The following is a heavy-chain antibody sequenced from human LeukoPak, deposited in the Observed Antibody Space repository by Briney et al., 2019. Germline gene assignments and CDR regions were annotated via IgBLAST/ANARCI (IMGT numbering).Heavy chain of an antibody. J-gene: IGHJ4*02. CDR2: IYPGDSDT. V-gene: IGHV5-51*01. CDR3: ASSPFRYDSRSPEFGY. Sequence: GESLKISCKGSGYSFTSYWIGWVRQMPGKGLGGMGIIYPGDSDTKYRPSLQGQVTISADKSISTAYLQWSSLKASDTAMYYCASSPFRYDSRSPEFGYWGQGTLVTVSS. D-gene: IGHD3-22*01. CDR1: GYSFTSYW.